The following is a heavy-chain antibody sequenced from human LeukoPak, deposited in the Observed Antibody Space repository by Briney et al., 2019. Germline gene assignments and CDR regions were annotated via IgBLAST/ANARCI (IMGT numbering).Heavy chain of an antibody. CDR1: GGTFSSYA. CDR3: ARSNYDILTGRFDY. J-gene: IGHJ4*02. CDR2: IIPIFGTA. D-gene: IGHD3-9*01. Sequence: GSSVKVSCKASGGTFSSYAISWVRQAPGQGLEWMGGIIPIFGTANYAQKFQGRVTITADESTSTAYMELSSLRSEDTAVYYCARSNYDILTGRFDYWGQGTLVTVSS. V-gene: IGHV1-69*01.